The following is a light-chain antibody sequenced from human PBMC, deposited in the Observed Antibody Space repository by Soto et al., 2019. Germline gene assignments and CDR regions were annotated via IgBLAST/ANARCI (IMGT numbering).Light chain of an antibody. V-gene: IGLV2-14*03. CDR1: SSDVGGYSY. J-gene: IGLJ2*01. CDR3: ASYRSDSTLI. Sequence: QSALTQPASVSGSPGQSITISCSGSSSDVGGYSYVSWYQQHPGKVPKLMIYDVSYRPSGVSIRFSGSKSGNTASLTISGLQAEDEADYYCASYRSDSTLIFGGGTKVTVL. CDR2: DVS.